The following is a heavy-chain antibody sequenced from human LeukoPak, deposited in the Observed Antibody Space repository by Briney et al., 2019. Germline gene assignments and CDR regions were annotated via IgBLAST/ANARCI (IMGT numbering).Heavy chain of an antibody. D-gene: IGHD4-17*01. CDR2: IYSSGTT. CDR1: GDSLSYYY. CDR3: ARGGDYGDLRYFDY. V-gene: IGHV4-4*07. J-gene: IGHJ4*02. Sequence: SETLSLTCTVSGDSLSYYYWSWIRQPAGKGLDWIGRIYSSGTTDYNSSLQSRVTMSLDTSKNQFSLKLNSVTAADTAVYYCARGGDYGDLRYFDYWGQGTLVTVSS.